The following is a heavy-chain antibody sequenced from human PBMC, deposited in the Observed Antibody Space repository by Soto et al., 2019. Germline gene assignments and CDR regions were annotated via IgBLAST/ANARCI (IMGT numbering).Heavy chain of an antibody. J-gene: IGHJ6*02. D-gene: IGHD6-6*01. CDR1: GFTFDDYT. V-gene: IGHV3-43*01. CDR3: ATEEARSTYYYYGMDV. Sequence: PGGSLRPSCAASGFTFDDYTMHWVRQAPGKGLEWVSLISWDGGSTYYADSVKGRFTISRDNSKNSLYLQMNSLRTEDTALYYCATEEARSTYYYYGMDVWGQGTTVTVSS. CDR2: ISWDGGST.